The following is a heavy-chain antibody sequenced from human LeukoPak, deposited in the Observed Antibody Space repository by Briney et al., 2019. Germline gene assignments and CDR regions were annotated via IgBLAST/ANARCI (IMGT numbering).Heavy chain of an antibody. Sequence: PSETLSLTCTVSGGSISSGGYYWGWIRQPPGKGLEWIASIYYSGSTYYNPSLKSRVTISVDTSKNQLSLKLSSLTAADTAVYYCARHEYSGSYYGLSWFDPWGQGTLVTVSS. D-gene: IGHD1-26*01. CDR2: IYYSGST. CDR3: ARHEYSGSYYGLSWFDP. J-gene: IGHJ5*02. CDR1: GGSISSGGYY. V-gene: IGHV4-39*01.